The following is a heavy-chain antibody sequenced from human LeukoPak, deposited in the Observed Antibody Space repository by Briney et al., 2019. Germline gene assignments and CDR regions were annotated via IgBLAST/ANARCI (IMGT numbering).Heavy chain of an antibody. CDR2: ISYDGSNK. J-gene: IGHJ4*02. Sequence: GASLRLSCAASGFTFSRYGMNWVRQTPGKGLEWVAVISYDGSNKYYADSVKGRFTISRDNSKNTLYLQMNSLRPEDTAVYYCAKENLGFDYWGQGSLVTVSS. CDR3: AKENLGFDY. V-gene: IGHV3-30*18. CDR1: GFTFSRYG. D-gene: IGHD7-27*01.